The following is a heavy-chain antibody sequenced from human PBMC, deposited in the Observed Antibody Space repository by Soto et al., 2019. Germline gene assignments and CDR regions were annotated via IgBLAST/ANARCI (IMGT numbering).Heavy chain of an antibody. CDR1: GDSFTSYL. CDR2: IDPSDSYT. J-gene: IGHJ6*02. V-gene: IGHV5-10-1*01. CDR3: ARGPANYYYNGMDV. Sequence: PGESLKISCKGSGDSFTSYLISWVRQMPGKGLEWMGRIDPSDSYTNYSPSFQGHVTISTDKSISTAYLQWSSLKASDTAMYYCARGPANYYYNGMDVWGQGTTVTVSS.